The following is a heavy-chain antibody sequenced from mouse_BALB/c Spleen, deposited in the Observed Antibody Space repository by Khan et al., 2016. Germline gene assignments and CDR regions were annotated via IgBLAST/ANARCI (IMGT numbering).Heavy chain of an antibody. V-gene: IGHV1-80*01. Sequence: QIQLQQSGAELVRPGSSVKISCKASGYAFSNYWMNWVKQRPGQGLEWIGQIYPGDGDTNYHGNFKGKATLTADKSSSTAYMQLSSLTSEDSAVDFCARGGASYNYGLGYWGQGTTLTVSS. CDR3: ARGGASYNYGLGY. J-gene: IGHJ2*01. CDR1: GYAFSNYW. CDR2: IYPGDGDT. D-gene: IGHD1-2*01.